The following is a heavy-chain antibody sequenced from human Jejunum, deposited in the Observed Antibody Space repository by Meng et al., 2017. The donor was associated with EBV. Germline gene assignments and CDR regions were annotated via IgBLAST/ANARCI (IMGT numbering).Heavy chain of an antibody. D-gene: IGHD4-11*01. J-gene: IGHJ4*02. CDR3: SIDVPDYGNYINFDY. V-gene: IGHV1-18*01. CDR1: GYTFTSYV. Sequence: VRFVPCGAEGRSLWCSVMASCKASGYTFTSYVNSWVRQAPVQGLEWMACISAYNDKTDYAQNLQGRVTLTTHTSTTTTYMELRCLRSDDTAVYYCSIDVPDYGNYINFDYWGQGTLVTVSS. CDR2: ISAYNDKT.